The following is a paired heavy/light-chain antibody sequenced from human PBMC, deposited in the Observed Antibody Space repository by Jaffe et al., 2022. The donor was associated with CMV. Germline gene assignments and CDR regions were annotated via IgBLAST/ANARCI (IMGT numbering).Light chain of an antibody. CDR3: QQYNNYWT. Sequence: DIQMTQSPSTLSASGGDRVTITCRASQNVSNWLAWYQQKPGKAPKLLIYKASNLESGVPSRFSGSGSGTEFTLTISSLQPDDFATYYCQQYNNYWTFGPGTKVEIK. CDR2: KAS. CDR1: QNVSNW. V-gene: IGKV1-5*03. J-gene: IGKJ1*01.
Heavy chain of an antibody. CDR1: GFTFSDYY. D-gene: IGHD1-1*01. CDR3: ARDGYNSVPDAIDI. CDR2: ISGSGNSI. J-gene: IGHJ3*02. Sequence: QVQLVESGGGLVRPGGSLRLSCAASGFTFSDYYMTWIRQTPGKGPEWISYISGSGNSIQYADSVKGRFTISRDNAKSSLYLQMNTLRGEDTAIYYCARDGYNSVPDAIDIWGQGTMVTVSS. V-gene: IGHV3-11*01.